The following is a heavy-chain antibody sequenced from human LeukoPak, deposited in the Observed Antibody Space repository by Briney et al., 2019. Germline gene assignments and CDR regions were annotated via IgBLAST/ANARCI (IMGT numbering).Heavy chain of an antibody. V-gene: IGHV3-73*01. CDR2: IRSKANSYAT. J-gene: IGHJ6*04. D-gene: IGHD3-10*01. CDR3: TRFGSGSYG. Sequence: GGSLRLSCAASGFTFSGSAMHWVRQASGKGLEWVGRIRSKANSYATAYAASVKGRFTISRNDSKNTAYLQMNSLKTEDTAVYYCTRFGSGSYGWGKGTTVTVSS. CDR1: GFTFSGSA.